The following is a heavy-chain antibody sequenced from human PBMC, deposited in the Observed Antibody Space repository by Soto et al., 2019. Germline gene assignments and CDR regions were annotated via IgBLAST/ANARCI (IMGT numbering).Heavy chain of an antibody. J-gene: IGHJ4*02. D-gene: IGHD3-10*01. CDR1: GYTITSYG. CDR3: ARDIDITMVRGVIPISFDY. Sequence: ASVKVCCKASGYTITSYGISWVRQAHRQGLEWMGWISAYNGNTNYAQKLQGRVTMTTDTSTSTAYMELRSLRSDDTAVYYCARDIDITMVRGVIPISFDYWGQGTLVTVSS. CDR2: ISAYNGNT. V-gene: IGHV1-18*01.